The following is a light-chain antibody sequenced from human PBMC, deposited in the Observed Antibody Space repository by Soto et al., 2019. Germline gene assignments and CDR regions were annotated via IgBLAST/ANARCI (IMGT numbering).Light chain of an antibody. V-gene: IGLV6-57*04. Sequence: NFMLTQPHSVSESPGKTVTISCSRSRGSIASNSVQWYQQRPGSAPTTVISEDNQRPSGVPDRFSGSTDGSSNSASLTISGLQTEDEADYYCQSYDSSTVVFGGGTQLTVL. CDR1: RGSIASNS. CDR3: QSYDSSTVV. CDR2: EDN. J-gene: IGLJ2*01.